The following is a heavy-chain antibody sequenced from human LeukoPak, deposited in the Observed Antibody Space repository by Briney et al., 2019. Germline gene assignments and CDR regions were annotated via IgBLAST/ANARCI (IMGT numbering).Heavy chain of an antibody. J-gene: IGHJ5*02. D-gene: IGHD3-10*01. CDR2: INPSGGST. V-gene: IGHV1-46*01. Sequence: GASVKVSCKASGYTSSSYLMHWVRQAPGQGLEWMGIINPSGGSTSYAQKFQGRVTMTRDTSTSTVYMELSSLRSEDTAVYYCARDLGLRGVTNWFDPWGQGTLVTVSS. CDR1: GYTSSSYL. CDR3: ARDLGLRGVTNWFDP.